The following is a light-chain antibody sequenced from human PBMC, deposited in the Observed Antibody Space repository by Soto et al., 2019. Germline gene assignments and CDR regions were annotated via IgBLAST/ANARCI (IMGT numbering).Light chain of an antibody. CDR2: GAS. Sequence: EIVMTQSPATLSVSPGERATLSCRASQSVSSNLAWYQQKPGHAPRLLIYGASSRATGIPARFSGSGSGTESNLTVSSRQSEDFAVYYCQQYHHWPPRLTFGQGTKLEIK. CDR3: QQYHHWPPRLT. V-gene: IGKV3-15*01. J-gene: IGKJ2*01. CDR1: QSVSSN.